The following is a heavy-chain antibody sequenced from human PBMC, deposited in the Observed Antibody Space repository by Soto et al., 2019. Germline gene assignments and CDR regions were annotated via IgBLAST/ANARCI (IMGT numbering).Heavy chain of an antibody. J-gene: IGHJ4*02. CDR2: VYHTGST. Sequence: LSETLSLTCTVSGGSISSYYWSWIRQPPGKGPEWIGYVYHTGSTDYNPSLKSRVTISLDTSKNQFSLQLNSVTAADTAVYYCARDKITGLFDYWGQGTLVTVSS. CDR1: GGSISSYY. V-gene: IGHV4-59*01. D-gene: IGHD2-8*02. CDR3: ARDKITGLFDY.